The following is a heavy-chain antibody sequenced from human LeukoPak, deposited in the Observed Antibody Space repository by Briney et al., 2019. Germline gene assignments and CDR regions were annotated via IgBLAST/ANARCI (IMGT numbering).Heavy chain of an antibody. D-gene: IGHD6-19*01. Sequence: SETLSLTCTVSGGSISSGDYYWSWIRQPPGKGLEWIGEINHSGSTNYNPSLKSRVTISVDTSKNQFSLKLSSVTAADTAVYYCARDRQWLVGPYYYYGMDVWGQGTTVTVSS. V-gene: IGHV4-39*07. CDR1: GGSISSGDYY. CDR3: ARDRQWLVGPYYYYGMDV. J-gene: IGHJ6*02. CDR2: INHSGST.